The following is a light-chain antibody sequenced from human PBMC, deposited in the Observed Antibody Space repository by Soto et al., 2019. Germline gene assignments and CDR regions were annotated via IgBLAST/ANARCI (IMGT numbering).Light chain of an antibody. CDR2: DAS. Sequence: DIQMIQSPSSLSASVGDRVTITCQASQEISNYLNWYQQKPGKAPKLLIYDASNLERGVPSRFSGRASGTDFTFTISSLQPEDFATYYCQQYDHLPRTFGRGTKVAIK. CDR3: QQYDHLPRT. V-gene: IGKV1-33*01. J-gene: IGKJ1*01. CDR1: QEISNY.